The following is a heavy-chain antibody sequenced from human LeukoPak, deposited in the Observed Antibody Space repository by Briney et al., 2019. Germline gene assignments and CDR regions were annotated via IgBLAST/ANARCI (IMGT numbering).Heavy chain of an antibody. D-gene: IGHD3-3*01. CDR3: TSRYDFWSGYFQGYYFDF. V-gene: IGHV3-7*01. Sequence: GGSLRLSCAAPGLTFTNYWMHWVRQAPGKGLESVAYIHPDGTEKYYMESLRGRFAISRDNAKNSLYLQMSNLRDEDAAVYYCTSRYDFWSGYFQGYYFDFWGQGSLVTVSS. J-gene: IGHJ4*02. CDR1: GLTFTNYW. CDR2: IHPDGTEK.